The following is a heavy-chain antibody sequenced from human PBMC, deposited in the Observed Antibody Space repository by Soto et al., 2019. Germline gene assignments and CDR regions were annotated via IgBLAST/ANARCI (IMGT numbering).Heavy chain of an antibody. CDR3: ARESTVDLAGY. CDR2: IYSGGST. CDR1: GFTVSSNY. J-gene: IGHJ4*02. Sequence: GGSLRLSCAASGFTVSSNYMSWVRQAPGKGLEWVSVIYSGGSTYYADSVKGRFTISRDNSKNSLYLQMNSLRGEDTAVYYCARESTVDLAGYWGQGTLVTVSS. V-gene: IGHV3-66*01. D-gene: IGHD5-12*01.